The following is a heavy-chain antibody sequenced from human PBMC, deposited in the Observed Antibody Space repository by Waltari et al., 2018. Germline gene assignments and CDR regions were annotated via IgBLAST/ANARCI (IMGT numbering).Heavy chain of an antibody. D-gene: IGHD3-3*01. V-gene: IGHV4-59*11. CDR3: ARALRFLESDY. Sequence: QVQLQESGPGLVKPSETLSLTCTVSGGSISSHYWSWIRQPPGKGLEWIGYIYYSGSTNYNPSLKSRVTISVDTSKNQFSLKLSSVTAADTAVYYCARALRFLESDYWGQGTLVTVSS. J-gene: IGHJ4*02. CDR2: IYYSGST. CDR1: GGSISSHY.